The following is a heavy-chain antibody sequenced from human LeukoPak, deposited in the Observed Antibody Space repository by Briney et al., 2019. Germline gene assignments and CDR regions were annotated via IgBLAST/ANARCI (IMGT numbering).Heavy chain of an antibody. CDR3: AKDRETTASGTFDY. J-gene: IGHJ4*02. CDR2: ISDDGSNK. V-gene: IGHV3-30*18. D-gene: IGHD6-13*01. Sequence: PGGSLRLSCAASGLTFRNYGMHCVRQAPGKGLERVAVISDDGSNKNYADSVRGRFTISRDNSNNTLYLQMNSLRAEDTAVYYCAKDRETTASGTFDYWGQGTLVTVSS. CDR1: GLTFRNYG.